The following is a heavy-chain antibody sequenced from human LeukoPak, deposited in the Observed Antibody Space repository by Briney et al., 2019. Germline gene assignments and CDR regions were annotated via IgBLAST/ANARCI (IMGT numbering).Heavy chain of an antibody. V-gene: IGHV3-30*03. Sequence: PGRSLRLSCAASGFTFSSYGMHWVRQAPGKGLEWVAVISYDGSNKYYADSVKGRFTISRDNSKKSLYLQMNSLRAEDTAVYYCARHPYIDFGDYYYYMDVWGKGTTVTISS. J-gene: IGHJ6*03. CDR2: ISYDGSNK. D-gene: IGHD4-17*01. CDR1: GFTFSSYG. CDR3: ARHPYIDFGDYYYYMDV.